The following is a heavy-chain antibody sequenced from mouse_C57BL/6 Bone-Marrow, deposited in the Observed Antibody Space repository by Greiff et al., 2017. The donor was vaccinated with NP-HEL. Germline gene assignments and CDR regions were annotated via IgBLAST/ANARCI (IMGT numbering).Heavy chain of an antibody. CDR2: IYPGSGNT. D-gene: IGHD2-4*01. Sequence: QVQLQQSGAELVRPGASVKLSCKASGYTFTDYYINWVKQRPGQGLEWIARIYPGSGNTYYNEKFKGKATLTAEKSSSTAYMQLSSLTSEDSAVYFCARDDYEVYFDYWGQGTTLTVSS. V-gene: IGHV1-76*01. CDR3: ARDDYEVYFDY. J-gene: IGHJ2*01. CDR1: GYTFTDYY.